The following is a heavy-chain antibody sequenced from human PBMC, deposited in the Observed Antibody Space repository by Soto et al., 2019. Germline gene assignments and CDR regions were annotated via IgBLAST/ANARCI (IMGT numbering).Heavy chain of an antibody. D-gene: IGHD2-8*01. CDR3: ARGDSTDCSNGVCSFFYNHDMDV. CDR2: INPKSGGT. CDR1: GYSFTDYH. Sequence: VASVKVSCKASGYSFTDYHIHWVRQAPGQGLERLGRINPKSGGTSTAQKFQGWVTMTTDTSISTASMELTRLTSDDTAIYYCARGDSTDCSNGVCSFFYNHDMDVWGQGTTVTVSS. J-gene: IGHJ6*02. V-gene: IGHV1-2*04.